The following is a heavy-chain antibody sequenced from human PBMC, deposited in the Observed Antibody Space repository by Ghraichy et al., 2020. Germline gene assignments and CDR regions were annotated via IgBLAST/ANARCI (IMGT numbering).Heavy chain of an antibody. Sequence: GESLNISCAASGFTFSDYAMYWVRQAPGKGLEWVSAISGSGSKSYYADSVKGRFTISRDNSKNTVYLQMNNLRVADTAVYYCAPPGELVAPSWGQGTLVTVSS. V-gene: IGHV3-23*01. CDR2: ISGSGSKS. CDR3: APPGELVAPS. J-gene: IGHJ5*02. CDR1: GFTFSDYA. D-gene: IGHD3-16*01.